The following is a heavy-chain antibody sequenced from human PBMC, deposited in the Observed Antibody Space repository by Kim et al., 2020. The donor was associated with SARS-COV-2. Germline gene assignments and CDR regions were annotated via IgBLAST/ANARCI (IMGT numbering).Heavy chain of an antibody. V-gene: IGHV3-30*18. CDR1: GFTFSSYG. Sequence: GGSLRLSCAASGFTFSSYGMHWVRQAPGKGLEWVAVISYDGSNKYYADSVKGRFTISRDNSNNTLYLQMNSLRAEDTAVYYCAKEAGLDYYDSSGYCMDV. D-gene: IGHD3-22*01. CDR3: AKEAGLDYYDSSGYCMDV. J-gene: IGHJ6*03. CDR2: ISYDGSNK.